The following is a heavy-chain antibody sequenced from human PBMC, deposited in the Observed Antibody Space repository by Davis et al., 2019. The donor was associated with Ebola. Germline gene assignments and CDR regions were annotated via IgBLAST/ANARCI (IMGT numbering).Heavy chain of an antibody. D-gene: IGHD5-18*01. CDR1: GYTFTSYG. CDR2: ISAYNGNT. J-gene: IGHJ4*02. V-gene: IGHV1-18*04. Sequence: ASVKVSCKASGYTFTSYGISWVRQAPGQGLEWMGWISAYNGNTNYAQKFRGRVTITADKSTSTAYMELSSLRSEDTAVYYCAAGSDTAKFDQWGQGTLVTVSS. CDR3: AAGSDTAKFDQ.